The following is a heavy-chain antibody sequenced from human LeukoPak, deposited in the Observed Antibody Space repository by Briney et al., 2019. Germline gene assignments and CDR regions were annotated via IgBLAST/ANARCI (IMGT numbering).Heavy chain of an antibody. CDR2: SNTDGSST. V-gene: IGHV3-74*01. Sequence: GGSLRLSCAASGFTFSSYGMSWVRQVPGKGLVWVSRSNTDGSSTSYADSVKGRFTISRDNAKNTLYLQMNSLRAEDTAVYYCARAYYDFWSGRDSSYYYYMDVWGKGTTVTVSS. D-gene: IGHD3-3*01. J-gene: IGHJ6*03. CDR3: ARAYYDFWSGRDSSYYYYMDV. CDR1: GFTFSSYG.